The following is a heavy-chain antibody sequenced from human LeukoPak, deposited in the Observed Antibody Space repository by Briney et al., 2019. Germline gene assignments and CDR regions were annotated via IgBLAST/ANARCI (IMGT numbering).Heavy chain of an antibody. CDR2: INHSGST. V-gene: IGHV4-34*01. CDR3: APRCSSTSCYGR. D-gene: IGHD2-2*01. Sequence: TSETLSLTSAVYGGSFSGYYWSWIRQPPGKGLEWIGEINHSGSTNYNPSLKSRVTISVDTSKNQFSLKLSSVTAADTAVYYCAPRCSSTSCYGRWGQGTLVTVSS. CDR1: GGSFSGYY. J-gene: IGHJ4*02.